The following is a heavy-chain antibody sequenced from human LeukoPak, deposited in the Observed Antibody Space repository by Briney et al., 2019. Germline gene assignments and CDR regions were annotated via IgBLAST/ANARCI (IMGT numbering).Heavy chain of an antibody. J-gene: IGHJ4*02. V-gene: IGHV3-30-3*01. D-gene: IGHD3-3*01. CDR1: GFTFSSYA. CDR3: ARFRRWSNDY. Sequence: GGSLRLSCAASGFTFSSYAVTWVRQAPGKGLEWVAVISYDGSNKYYADSVKGRFTISRDNAKNSLYLQMNSLRAEDTAVYYCARFRRWSNDYWGQGTLVTVSS. CDR2: ISYDGSNK.